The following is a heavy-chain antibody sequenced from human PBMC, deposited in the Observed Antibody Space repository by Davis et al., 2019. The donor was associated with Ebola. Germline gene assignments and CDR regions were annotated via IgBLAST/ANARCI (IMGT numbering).Heavy chain of an antibody. V-gene: IGHV1-2*04. J-gene: IGHJ6*02. CDR2: INPNSGGT. Sequence: ASVKVSCKASGYTFTGYYMHWVRQAPGQGLEWMGWINPNSGGTNYAQKFQGWVTMTRDTSISTAYMELSRLRSDDTAVYYCARADLTYYDILTSYYGMDVWGQGTTVTVSS. D-gene: IGHD3-9*01. CDR1: GYTFTGYY. CDR3: ARADLTYYDILTSYYGMDV.